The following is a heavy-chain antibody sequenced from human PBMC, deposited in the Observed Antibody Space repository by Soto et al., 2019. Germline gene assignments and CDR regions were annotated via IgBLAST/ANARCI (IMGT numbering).Heavy chain of an antibody. D-gene: IGHD3-22*01. V-gene: IGHV1-69*13. CDR1: GGTRSIYA. Sequence: SVKVSCKASGGTRSIYAISCVRQAPGQGLEWMGGIIPIFGTANYAQKFQGRVTITADESTSTAYMELSSLRSEDTAVYYCARLRYDSSEPWGQGTLVTVSS. CDR3: ARLRYDSSEP. J-gene: IGHJ5*02. CDR2: IIPIFGTA.